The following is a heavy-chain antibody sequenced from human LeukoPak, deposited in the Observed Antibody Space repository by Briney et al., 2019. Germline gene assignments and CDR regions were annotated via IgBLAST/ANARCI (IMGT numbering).Heavy chain of an antibody. V-gene: IGHV1-2*02. CDR2: INPNSGDT. CDR3: ASGGVMGDY. J-gene: IGHJ4*02. CDR1: GGTFSSYA. Sequence: ASVKVSCKASGGTFSSYAISWVRQAPGQGLEWMGWINPNSGDTNYAQKFQGRVTMTRDTSISTAYMELSRLRSDDTAVFYCASGGVMGDYWGQGTLVTVSS. D-gene: IGHD2-21*01.